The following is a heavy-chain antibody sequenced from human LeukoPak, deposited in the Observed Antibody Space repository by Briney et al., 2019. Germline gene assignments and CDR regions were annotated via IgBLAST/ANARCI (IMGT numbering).Heavy chain of an antibody. D-gene: IGHD6-13*01. J-gene: IGHJ4*02. CDR2: ISSSSSTI. CDR3: ARAPPSDSSSWFFDY. V-gene: IGHV3-48*04. CDR1: GFTFSSYS. Sequence: PPGGSLRLSCAASGFTFSSYSMNWVRQAPGKGLEWVSYISSSSSTIYYADSVKGRFTISRDNAKNSLYLQMNSLRAEDTAVYYCARAPPSDSSSWFFDYWGQGTLVTVSS.